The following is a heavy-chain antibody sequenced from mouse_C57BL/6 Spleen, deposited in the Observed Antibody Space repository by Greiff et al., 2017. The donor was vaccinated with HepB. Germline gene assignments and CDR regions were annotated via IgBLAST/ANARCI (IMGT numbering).Heavy chain of an antibody. CDR1: GFTFSSYA. CDR3: ARDRDDPWYFDV. CDR2: ISDGGSYT. D-gene: IGHD3-3*01. Sequence: EVQGVESGGGLVKPGGSLKLSCAASGFTFSSYAMSWVRQTPEKRLEWVATISDGGSYTYYPDNVKGRFTISRDNAKNNLYLQMSHLKSEDTAMYYCARDRDDPWYFDVWGTGTTVTVSS. J-gene: IGHJ1*03. V-gene: IGHV5-4*01.